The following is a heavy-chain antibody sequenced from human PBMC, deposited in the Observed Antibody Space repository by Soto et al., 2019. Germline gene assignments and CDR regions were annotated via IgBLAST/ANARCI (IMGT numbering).Heavy chain of an antibody. D-gene: IGHD3-16*01. CDR2: IITDGTYT. J-gene: IGHJ3*02. CDR1: GFTFSSHW. V-gene: IGHV3-74*01. CDR3: ARGPGGGGSMRGAFDI. Sequence: GGSLRLSCAASGFTFSSHWMQWVRQGPGKGLVWVSRIITDGTYTTYADSVKGRFTISRDNAKDTLYLQMNSLRDDDTAVYYCARGPGGGGSMRGAFDIWGQGAMVTVSS.